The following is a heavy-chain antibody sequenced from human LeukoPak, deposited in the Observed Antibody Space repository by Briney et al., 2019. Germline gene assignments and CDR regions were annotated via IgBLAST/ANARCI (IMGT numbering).Heavy chain of an antibody. CDR3: ARGHYDVLAASYKWTPDY. CDR1: GFTFSTYW. J-gene: IGHJ4*02. Sequence: PGGSLRLSCAASGFTFSTYWMSWVRQAPGGGLEGVGNINQDGSDIYYVYSVKGRFTISRDNAKNSLSLQMNSLRADDTAVYYCARGHYDVLAASYKWTPDYWGQGTLVTVSS. CDR2: INQDGSDI. D-gene: IGHD3-9*01. V-gene: IGHV3-7*01.